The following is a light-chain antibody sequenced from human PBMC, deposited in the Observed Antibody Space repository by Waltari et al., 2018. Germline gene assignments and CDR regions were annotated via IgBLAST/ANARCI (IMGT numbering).Light chain of an antibody. CDR2: KAF. CDR1: QSISSW. CDR3: QQYNSYSYT. V-gene: IGKV1-5*03. J-gene: IGKJ2*01. Sequence: DIQLTQSPSPLSASVGDRCTIPCRASQSISSWLAWYQQKPRKAHKLLTYKAFSLERGVPSRFSGSGSGTEFTLNISSLQPDDFATYYGQQYNSYSYTFGQGTKLEIK.